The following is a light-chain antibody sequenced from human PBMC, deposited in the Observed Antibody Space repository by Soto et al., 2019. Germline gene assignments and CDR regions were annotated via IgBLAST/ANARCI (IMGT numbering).Light chain of an antibody. J-gene: IGKJ2*01. CDR2: TAS. CDR1: QSISSY. CDR3: QQSYSTPLT. V-gene: IGKV1-39*01. Sequence: DIQMTQSPSSLSASVGDRVTITCRASQSISSYLNWYQQKPGKAPKLLIYTASRLQSEVPSRFSGSESETDFTLTISSLQPEDFPTNYCQQSYSTPLTFGQGTKLEIK.